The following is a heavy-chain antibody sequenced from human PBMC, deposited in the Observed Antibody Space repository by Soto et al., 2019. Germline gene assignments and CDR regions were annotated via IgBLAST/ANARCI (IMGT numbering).Heavy chain of an antibody. V-gene: IGHV3-23*01. J-gene: IGHJ4*02. Sequence: EVHLLESGGGVVQPGVSLRLSCVASGFNFKKFAMSWVRQAPGEGLEWVSGISCCGGSTSYADSVKGRFSIARDDSTNTLSLQMNNLRVEDTAQYSCAKAGCEQLLLTHLDKWGQGTLVTVS. CDR1: GFNFKKFA. D-gene: IGHD6-19*01. CDR3: AKAGCEQLLLTHLDK. CDR2: ISCCGGST.